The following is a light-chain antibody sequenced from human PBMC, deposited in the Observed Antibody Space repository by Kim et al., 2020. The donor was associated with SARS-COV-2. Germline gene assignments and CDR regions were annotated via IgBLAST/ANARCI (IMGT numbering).Light chain of an antibody. Sequence: RQPTTLTCTGNSNNVGYQGAVWLQQHQGHPPKLLSYRDNNRPSGISERFSASRSGNTASLTISGLQSEDEADYYCAAWDISLTGWVFGGGTQLTVL. CDR2: RDN. J-gene: IGLJ3*02. CDR3: AAWDISLTGWV. V-gene: IGLV10-54*01. CDR1: SNNVGYQG.